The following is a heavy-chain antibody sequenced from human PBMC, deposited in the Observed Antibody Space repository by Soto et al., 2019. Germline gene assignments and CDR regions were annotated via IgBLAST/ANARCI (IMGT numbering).Heavy chain of an antibody. J-gene: IGHJ3*02. CDR2: IYYSGST. Sequence: QGNLKESGPGLVKPPEPLSLTCTVPVASIIGTYWGWFRQPPGKGLEWIGYIYYSGSTNYNPSLKSRVTISVDTSKNQFSLKLSSVTAADTAVYYCALGSGAFDIWGQGTMVTVSS. D-gene: IGHD6-19*01. CDR1: VASIIGTY. CDR3: ALGSGAFDI. V-gene: IGHV4-59*01.